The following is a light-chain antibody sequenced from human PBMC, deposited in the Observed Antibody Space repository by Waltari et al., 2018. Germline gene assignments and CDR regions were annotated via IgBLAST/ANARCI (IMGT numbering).Light chain of an antibody. Sequence: DIVMTQSPLSLPVTPGEPASIPCRSSQSLLHTNGYSYLVWYLQKPGQSPPLLVYKPSIRASGVPDRFSGSGSGTDFTLKISRVEADDVGVYYCMQALQTPLTFGGGTKVEIK. V-gene: IGKV2-28*01. CDR2: KPS. J-gene: IGKJ4*01. CDR1: QSLLHTNGYSY. CDR3: MQALQTPLT.